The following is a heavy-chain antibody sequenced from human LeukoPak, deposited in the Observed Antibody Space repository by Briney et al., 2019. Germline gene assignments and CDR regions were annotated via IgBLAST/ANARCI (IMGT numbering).Heavy chain of an antibody. V-gene: IGHV3-64*01. J-gene: IGHJ4*02. Sequence: PGGSLRLSCAASGFTFSSYAMHWVRQAPGKGLEYVSAISSNVGSTYYANSVKGRFTISRDNSKKTLYLQMGSLRAEELAVNYCARSYSSGWYSYYWGQGTLVTVSS. CDR2: ISSNVGST. CDR1: GFTFSSYA. D-gene: IGHD6-19*01. CDR3: ARSYSSGWYSYY.